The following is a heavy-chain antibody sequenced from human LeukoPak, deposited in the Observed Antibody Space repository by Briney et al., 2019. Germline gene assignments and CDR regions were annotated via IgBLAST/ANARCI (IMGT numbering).Heavy chain of an antibody. CDR3: ARAYDSSSWYDAFDI. V-gene: IGHV3-11*04. J-gene: IGHJ3*02. Sequence: GGSLRLSCAASGFTFSDYYMSWIRQAPGKGLEWVSYISSSGSTIYYADSVKGRFTISRDNAKNSLYLQMNSLRAEDTAVYYCARAYDSSSWYDAFDIWGQGTMVTVSS. CDR1: GFTFSDYY. D-gene: IGHD6-13*01. CDR2: ISSSGSTI.